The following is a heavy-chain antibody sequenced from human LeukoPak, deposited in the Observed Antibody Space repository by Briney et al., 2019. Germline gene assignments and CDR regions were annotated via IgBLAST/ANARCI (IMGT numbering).Heavy chain of an antibody. D-gene: IGHD1-26*01. CDR3: AKDHRKWEGTYFDY. V-gene: IGHV3-30*18. CDR1: GFTFSSYG. J-gene: IGHJ4*02. Sequence: GGSLRLSCAASGFTFSSYGMHWVRQAPGKGLEWVAVISYDGSNKYYADSVKGRFTISRDNSKNTLYLQMNSLRAEDTAVYYCAKDHRKWEGTYFDYWGQGTLVTVSS. CDR2: ISYDGSNK.